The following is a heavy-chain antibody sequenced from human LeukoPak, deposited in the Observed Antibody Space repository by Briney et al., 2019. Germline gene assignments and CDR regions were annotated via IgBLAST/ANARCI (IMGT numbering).Heavy chain of an antibody. Sequence: GASVRVSCKGSEYTFNIYDINWVRQAAGQGLEWMGWMNPDSGNTVFAQKFQGRVTMTRNTSITTAYMELSSLRSDDTAVYYCAVHLPGDYLDRWRQGTLVTVPS. CDR1: EYTFNIYD. CDR3: AVHLPGDYLDR. CDR2: MNPDSGNT. V-gene: IGHV1-8*01. D-gene: IGHD4-17*01. J-gene: IGHJ5*02.